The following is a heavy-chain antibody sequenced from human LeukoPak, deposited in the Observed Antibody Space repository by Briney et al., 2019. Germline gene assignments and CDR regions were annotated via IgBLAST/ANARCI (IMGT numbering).Heavy chain of an antibody. CDR2: ISSSSSTI. CDR1: GFTFSSYS. CDR3: ARETIRFLEWPNAFDI. Sequence: GGSLRLSCAASGFTFSSYSVNWVRQAPGKGLEWVSYISSSSSTIYYADSVKGRFTISRDNAKNSLYLQMNSLRAEDTAVYYCARETIRFLEWPNAFDIWGQGTMVTVSS. V-gene: IGHV3-48*01. D-gene: IGHD3-3*01. J-gene: IGHJ3*02.